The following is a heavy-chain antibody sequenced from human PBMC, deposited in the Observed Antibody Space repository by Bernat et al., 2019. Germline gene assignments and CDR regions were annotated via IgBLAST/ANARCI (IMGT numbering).Heavy chain of an antibody. D-gene: IGHD6-19*01. V-gene: IGHV4-59*08. Sequence: QVQLQESGPGVVKPSETLSLTCTVSGGSINNYYWSWIRQPPGKGLEYIGYIYFLGNTNYNPSLMSRVTISLDSSKNQFSLSLSSMTAADTAVYYCARHDPVPVLARGMGVWGQGTTVTVSS. CDR1: GGSINNYY. CDR3: ARHDPVPVLARGMGV. CDR2: IYFLGNT. J-gene: IGHJ6*02.